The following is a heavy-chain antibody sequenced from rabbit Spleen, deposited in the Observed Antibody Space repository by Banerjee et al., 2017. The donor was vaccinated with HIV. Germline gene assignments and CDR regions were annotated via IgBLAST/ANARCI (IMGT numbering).Heavy chain of an antibody. CDR3: ARDLLGVIGWNFYL. J-gene: IGHJ4*01. CDR1: ALDFSSSYW. CDR2: FDVSGSGRT. Sequence: QEQLVESGGDLVKPGASLTLTCKASALDFSSSYWICWVRQAPGKGLEWIACFDVSGSGRTHYANWAKGRFTVSKTSSTTVTLRMTSLTAADRATYFCARDLLGVIGWNFYLWGPGTLVTVS. D-gene: IGHD1-1*01. V-gene: IGHV1S45*01.